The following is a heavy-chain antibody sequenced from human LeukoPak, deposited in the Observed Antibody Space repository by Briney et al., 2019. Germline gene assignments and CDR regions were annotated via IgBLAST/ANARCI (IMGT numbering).Heavy chain of an antibody. Sequence: TSETLSLTCAVYGGSFSVYYWSWIRQPPGKGLEWIGEINHSGSTNYNPSLKSRVTISVDTSKNQFSLKLSSVTAADTAVYYCARGLGDTAMVKWRLDAFDIWGQGTMVTVSS. CDR1: GGSFSVYY. V-gene: IGHV4-34*01. CDR2: INHSGST. J-gene: IGHJ3*02. D-gene: IGHD5-18*01. CDR3: ARGLGDTAMVKWRLDAFDI.